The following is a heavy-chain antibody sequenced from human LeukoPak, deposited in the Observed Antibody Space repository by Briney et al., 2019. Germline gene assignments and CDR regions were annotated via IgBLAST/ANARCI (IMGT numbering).Heavy chain of an antibody. CDR3: ARAWLRLNPYFDY. CDR1: GYTFTGYY. Sequence: ASVRVSCTASGYTFTGYYMHWVRQAPGQGLEWMGWINPNSGGTNYAQKFQGRVTMTRDTSISTSYMELSRLRSDDTAVYYCARAWLRLNPYFDYWGQGTLVTDSS. D-gene: IGHD5-12*01. CDR2: INPNSGGT. V-gene: IGHV1-2*02. J-gene: IGHJ4*02.